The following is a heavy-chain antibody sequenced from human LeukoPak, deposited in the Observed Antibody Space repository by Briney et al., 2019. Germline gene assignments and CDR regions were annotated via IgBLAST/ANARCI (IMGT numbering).Heavy chain of an antibody. V-gene: IGHV1-69*13. D-gene: IGHD2-15*01. CDR1: VGTFISYA. Sequence: SVTVSFKASVGTFISYAISWVRQAPGQGGEWVGGIIPIFGTANYAQKFQGRVTITADESTSTAYMELSSLRSEDTAVYYCARVPHCSGGSCYGWRAFDIWGQGTMVTVSS. J-gene: IGHJ3*02. CDR2: IIPIFGTA. CDR3: ARVPHCSGGSCYGWRAFDI.